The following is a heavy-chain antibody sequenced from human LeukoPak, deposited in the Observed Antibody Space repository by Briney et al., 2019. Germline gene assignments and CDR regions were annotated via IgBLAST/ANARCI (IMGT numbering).Heavy chain of an antibody. CDR2: IYTGGNT. D-gene: IGHD3-10*01. V-gene: IGHV3-53*01. J-gene: IGHJ6*02. CDR3: AREDGSGSYPGYYYGMDV. Sequence: HPGGSLRLSCAASGFTVSSNYMNWVRQAPGKELEWVSLIYTGGNTFYADSVKGRFTISRDISKNTLYLQMNSLRAEDTAVYYCAREDGSGSYPGYYYGMDVWGQGTTVTVSS. CDR1: GFTVSSNY.